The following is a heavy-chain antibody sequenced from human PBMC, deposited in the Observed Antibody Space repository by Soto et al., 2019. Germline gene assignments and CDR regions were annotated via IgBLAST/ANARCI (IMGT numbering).Heavy chain of an antibody. J-gene: IGHJ3*02. CDR3: AKDIAARPRDIVVVVAAKDLSNAFDI. V-gene: IGHV3-9*01. D-gene: IGHD2-15*01. CDR1: GFTFDDYA. Sequence: GGSLRLSCAASGFTFDDYAMHWVRQAPGKGLEWVSGISWNSGSIGYADSVKGRFTISRDNAKNSLYLQMNSLRAEDTALYYCAKDIAARPRDIVVVVAAKDLSNAFDIWGQGTMVTVSS. CDR2: ISWNSGSI.